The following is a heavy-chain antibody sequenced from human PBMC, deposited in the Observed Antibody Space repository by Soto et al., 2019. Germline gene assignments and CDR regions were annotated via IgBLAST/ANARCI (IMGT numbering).Heavy chain of an antibody. CDR2: ISYYGSNK. Sequence: GGSLRLSCAASGFTFSSYGMHWVRQAPGKGLEWVAVISYYGSNKYYADSVKGRFTIYRGNSKNTLYLQMNSLRAEDTAVYYCARDCITIVRRDIPPGGGMDAWGQGTTVTVS. V-gene: IGHV3-30*03. CDR1: GFTFSSYG. D-gene: IGHD3-10*01. J-gene: IGHJ6*02. CDR3: ARDCITIVRRDIPPGGGMDA.